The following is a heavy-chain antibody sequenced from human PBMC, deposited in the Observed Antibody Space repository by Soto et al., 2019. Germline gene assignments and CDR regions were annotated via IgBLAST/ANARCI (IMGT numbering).Heavy chain of an antibody. CDR3: AKGYYDFWSGYYDYYMDV. D-gene: IGHD3-3*01. CDR1: GFTFSSYA. J-gene: IGHJ6*03. CDR2: ISGSGGST. V-gene: IGHV3-23*01. Sequence: EVQLLESGGGLVQPGGSLRLSCTASGFTFSSYAMSWVRQAPGKGLEWVSAISGSGGSTYYADSVKGRFIISRDNSKNTLYLQMNSLRAEDTAVYYCAKGYYDFWSGYYDYYMDVWGKGTTVTVSS.